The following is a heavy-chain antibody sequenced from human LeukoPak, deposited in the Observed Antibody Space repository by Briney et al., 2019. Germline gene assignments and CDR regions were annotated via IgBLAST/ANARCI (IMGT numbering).Heavy chain of an antibody. V-gene: IGHV1-18*01. CDR3: ASDSSSWYFPRYFQH. J-gene: IGHJ1*01. D-gene: IGHD6-13*01. CDR1: GYTFTSYG. Sequence: ASVKVSCKASGYTFTSYGISWVRQAPGQGLEWMGWISAYNGNTNYAQKLQGRVTMTTDTSTSTAYMELRSLRSDDTAVYYCASDSSSWYFPRYFQHWGQGILVTVSS. CDR2: ISAYNGNT.